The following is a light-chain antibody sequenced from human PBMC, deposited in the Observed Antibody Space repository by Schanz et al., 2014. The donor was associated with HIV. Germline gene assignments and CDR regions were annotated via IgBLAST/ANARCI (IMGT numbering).Light chain of an antibody. Sequence: EILMTQSPATLSMSPGERATLSCRASQSVGTNLAWFQQKPGQAPRLLIYGASTRATGVPARFSGSGSGTEFTLTISSLQSEDFAVYFCQQRDNWPLFSFGQGTKLQIK. CDR2: GAS. CDR3: QQRDNWPLFS. V-gene: IGKV3-15*01. J-gene: IGKJ2*01. CDR1: QSVGTN.